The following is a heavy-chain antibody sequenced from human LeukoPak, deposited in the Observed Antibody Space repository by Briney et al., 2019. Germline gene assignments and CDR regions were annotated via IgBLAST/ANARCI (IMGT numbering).Heavy chain of an antibody. V-gene: IGHV4-39*07. CDR1: GDSISSSAYY. J-gene: IGHJ6*02. CDR2: IYYSGST. D-gene: IGHD4-17*01. CDR3: ARDDYGDLYGMDV. Sequence: PSETLSLTCTVSGDSISSSAYYWGWIRQPPGKGLEWIGSIYYSGSTYYNPSLKSRVTIFVDTSKNQFSLKLSSVTAADTAVYYCARDDYGDLYGMDVGGQGTTVTVSS.